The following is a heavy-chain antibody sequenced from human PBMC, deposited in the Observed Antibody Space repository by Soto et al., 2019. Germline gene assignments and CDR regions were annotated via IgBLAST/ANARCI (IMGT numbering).Heavy chain of an antibody. V-gene: IGHV2-70*12. CDR1: GGSISSYYW. D-gene: IGHD2-2*01. J-gene: IGHJ5*02. CDR3: ALIKDCSRTDCFLASFDP. CDR2: INWDDDK. Sequence: TLSLTCTVSGGSISSYYWSWIRQPPGKALEWLALINWDDDKYYSTSLKSRLTISKDTSRSQVVLTMTNMDPVDSATYYCALIKDCSRTDCFLASFDPWGQGTLVTVSS.